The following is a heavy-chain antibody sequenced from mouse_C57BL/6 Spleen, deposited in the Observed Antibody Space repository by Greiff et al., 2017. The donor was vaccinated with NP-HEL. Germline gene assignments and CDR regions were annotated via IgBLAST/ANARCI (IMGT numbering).Heavy chain of an antibody. CDR2: IHPNSGST. CDR3: ARSIYYDYDDGWYFDV. CDR1: GYTFTSYW. Sequence: QVQLQQPGAELVKPGASVKLSCKASGYTFTSYWMHWVKQRPGQGLEWIGMIHPNSGSTKYNEKFKSKATMTVDKSSSTAYMQLSSLTSEDSAVYYCARSIYYDYDDGWYFDVWGTGTTVTVSS. V-gene: IGHV1-64*01. D-gene: IGHD2-4*01. J-gene: IGHJ1*03.